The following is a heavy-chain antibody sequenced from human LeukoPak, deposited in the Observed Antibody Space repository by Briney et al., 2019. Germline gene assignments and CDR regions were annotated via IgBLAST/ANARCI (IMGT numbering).Heavy chain of an antibody. CDR1: GGTFSSYA. Sequence: SVKVSCKASGGTFSSYAISWVRQAPGQGLEWIGGIIPIFGTANYAQKFQGRVTITADESTSTAYMELSSLRSEDTAVYYCARGIAVADYFDYWGQGTLVTVSS. CDR2: IIPIFGTA. V-gene: IGHV1-69*13. D-gene: IGHD6-19*01. J-gene: IGHJ4*02. CDR3: ARGIAVADYFDY.